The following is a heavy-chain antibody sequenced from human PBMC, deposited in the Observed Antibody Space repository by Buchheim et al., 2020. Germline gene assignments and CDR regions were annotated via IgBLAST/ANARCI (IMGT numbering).Heavy chain of an antibody. D-gene: IGHD2-2*01. J-gene: IGHJ6*02. Sequence: QVQLVESGGGVVQPGRSLRLSCAASGFTFSSYGMHWVRQAPGKGLEWVAVIWYDGSNKYYADSVKGRFTISRDNSKNTPYLQMNSLRAEDTAVYYCAGEVVPAAMDDYYYYGMDVWGQGTT. CDR2: IWYDGSNK. CDR1: GFTFSSYG. CDR3: AGEVVPAAMDDYYYYGMDV. V-gene: IGHV3-33*01.